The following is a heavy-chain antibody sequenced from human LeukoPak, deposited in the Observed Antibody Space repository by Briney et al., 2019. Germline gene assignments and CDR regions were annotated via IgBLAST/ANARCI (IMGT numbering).Heavy chain of an antibody. CDR1: GFTFSRYG. J-gene: IGHJ6*03. V-gene: IGHV3-7*01. Sequence: GGSLRLSCAASGFTFSRYGMSWVRQAPGKGLEWVASIKKDGSERYYVDSVKGRFTISRDNAKNSLSLQMSSLRAEDTAVYYCAKYDYYFMGVWGKGTTVTVSS. CDR2: IKKDGSER. CDR3: AKYDYYFMGV.